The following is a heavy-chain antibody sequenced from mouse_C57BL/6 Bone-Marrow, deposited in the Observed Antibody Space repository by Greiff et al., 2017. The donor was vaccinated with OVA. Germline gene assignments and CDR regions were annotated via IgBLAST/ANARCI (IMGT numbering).Heavy chain of an antibody. J-gene: IGHJ3*01. Sequence: VQVVESGPELVKPGASVKISCKASGYAFSSSWMNWVKQRPGKGLEWIGRIYPGDGDTNYNGKFKGKATLTADKSSSTAYMQLSSLTSEDSAVYFCAAAYYDYDVAWFAYWGQGTLVTVSA. V-gene: IGHV1-82*01. CDR2: IYPGDGDT. CDR3: AAAYYDYDVAWFAY. D-gene: IGHD2-4*01. CDR1: GYAFSSSW.